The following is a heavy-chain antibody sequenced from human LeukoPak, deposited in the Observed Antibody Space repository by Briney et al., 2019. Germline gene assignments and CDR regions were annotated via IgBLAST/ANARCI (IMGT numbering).Heavy chain of an antibody. Sequence: PGGSLRLSCAASRFTFSNDAMSWVRRAPGQGLEWVSAISGSGGSTFYADSVKGRFTISRDNSKNTLYLQMNSLRADDTAVYYCAKVGGGFNPTLYFDFWGQGTLVTVSS. CDR3: AKVGGGFNPTLYFDF. CDR2: ISGSGGST. CDR1: RFTFSNDA. V-gene: IGHV3-23*01. J-gene: IGHJ4*02. D-gene: IGHD3-16*01.